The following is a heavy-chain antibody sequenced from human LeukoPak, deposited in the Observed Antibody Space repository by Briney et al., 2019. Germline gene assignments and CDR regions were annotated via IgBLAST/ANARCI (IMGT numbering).Heavy chain of an antibody. D-gene: IGHD1-1*01. CDR1: GFDLYTSF. V-gene: IGHV3-7*04. Sequence: GGSLRLSCAASGFDLYTSFRTWVRQAPGKGREWVATIDQDGSGKYYADSVQGRFTVSRDNAKNSLYLQMDSLRAEDTAVFYCTTENWYVFHYWGQGTLVTVSS. CDR3: TTENWYVFHY. CDR2: IDQDGSGK. J-gene: IGHJ4*02.